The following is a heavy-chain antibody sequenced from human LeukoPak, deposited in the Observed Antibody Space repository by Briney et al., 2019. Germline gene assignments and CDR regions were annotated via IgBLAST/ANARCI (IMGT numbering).Heavy chain of an antibody. Sequence: GGSLRLSCAASGFTFSSYAMNWVRQAPGKGLEWNSSISTNNNYIDYADSVKGRFTISRDNAKNSLYLQMNSLRAEDTAVYYCCAMDRASLNYWGQGTLVTVSS. CDR1: GFTFSSYA. V-gene: IGHV3-21*01. CDR2: ISTNNNYI. J-gene: IGHJ4*02. D-gene: IGHD5-18*01. CDR3: CAMDRASLNY.